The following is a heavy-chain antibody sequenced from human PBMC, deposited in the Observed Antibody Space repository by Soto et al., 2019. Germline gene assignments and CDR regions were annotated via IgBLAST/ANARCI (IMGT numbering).Heavy chain of an antibody. J-gene: IGHJ4*02. D-gene: IGHD2-15*01. CDR2: IKEDGSEK. V-gene: IGHV3-7*01. Sequence: GGSLRLSCAASGFTFSNYWMTWVRQAPGEGLEWVANIKEDGSEKHYVDSVKGRFTISRDNAKNSLYLQMNSLRVEDTAVYFCSRDVVVGAKALNYWGQGALVTVSS. CDR1: GFTFSNYW. CDR3: SRDVVVGAKALNY.